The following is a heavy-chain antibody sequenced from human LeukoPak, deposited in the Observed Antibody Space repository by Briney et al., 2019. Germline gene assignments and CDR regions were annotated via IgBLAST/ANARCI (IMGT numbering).Heavy chain of an antibody. Sequence: SETLSLTCAVSGDYISSSRYYWGWIRQSPGTGLEWIGDIYHSGRTYYNPSLKSRVAISIDTSKNQFSLRLRSMTAADTAVFYCARRRYYDSTGYFEWGRGTLVTVSS. CDR3: ARRRYYDSTGYFE. J-gene: IGHJ1*01. V-gene: IGHV4-39*01. CDR2: IYHSGRT. CDR1: GDYISSSRYY. D-gene: IGHD3-22*01.